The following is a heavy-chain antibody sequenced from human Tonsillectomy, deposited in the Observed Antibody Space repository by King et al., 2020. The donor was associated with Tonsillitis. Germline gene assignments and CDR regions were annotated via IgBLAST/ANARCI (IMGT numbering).Heavy chain of an antibody. Sequence: VQLQQWGAGLLKPSETLSLTCAVYGGSFSGYYWSWIRQPPGKGLEWIGEINHSGSTNYNPPLKSRVTISVDTSKNQFSLKLSSVTAADTAVYYCARVGRDFCSGFRSNWFDPWGQGTLVTVSS. D-gene: IGHD3-3*01. V-gene: IGHV4-34*01. CDR1: GGSFSGYY. CDR2: INHSGST. CDR3: ARVGRDFCSGFRSNWFDP. J-gene: IGHJ5*02.